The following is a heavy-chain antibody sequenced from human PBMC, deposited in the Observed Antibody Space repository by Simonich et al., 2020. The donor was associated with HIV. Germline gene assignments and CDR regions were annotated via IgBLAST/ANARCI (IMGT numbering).Heavy chain of an antibody. V-gene: IGHV4-34*01. CDR2: INHKGKT. CDR3: ARGGGNPNY. D-gene: IGHD1-1*01. Sequence: QVQLQQWGAGLLKPSETLSLTCTVYGGSFSDYYWSWIRQPPGKGLEWIGEINHKGKTNYTPALKSRVSISIDTSKTQFSLKLSSVTAADTAVYYCARGGGNPNYWGQGTLVTVSS. CDR1: GGSFSDYY. J-gene: IGHJ4*02.